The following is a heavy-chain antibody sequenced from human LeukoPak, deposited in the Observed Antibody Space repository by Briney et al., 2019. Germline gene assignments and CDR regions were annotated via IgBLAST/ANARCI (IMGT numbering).Heavy chain of an antibody. Sequence: GGSLRLSCAASGFSFSSYAVSWVRQAPGKGLEWVSGISDGGSRTYYADSVKGRFTISRDDSKNTLYLQMNSLRAEDTAVYYCAKVQLGIGVDYWGQGTPVTVSS. V-gene: IGHV3-23*01. D-gene: IGHD7-27*01. J-gene: IGHJ4*02. CDR3: AKVQLGIGVDY. CDR2: ISDGGSRT. CDR1: GFSFSSYA.